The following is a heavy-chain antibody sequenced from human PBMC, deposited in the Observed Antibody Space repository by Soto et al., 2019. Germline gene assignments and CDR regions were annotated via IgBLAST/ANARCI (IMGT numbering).Heavy chain of an antibody. CDR1: GGSISSYY. CDR2: IYYSGST. CDR3: ARAAGYGDYEWWFDP. Sequence: SETLSLTCTVSGGSISSYYWSWIRQPPGKGLEWIGYIYYSGSTNYNPSLKSRVTISVDTSKNQFSLKLSSVTAADTAVYYCARAAGYGDYEWWFDPWGQGTLVTSPQ. J-gene: IGHJ5*02. V-gene: IGHV4-59*01. D-gene: IGHD4-17*01.